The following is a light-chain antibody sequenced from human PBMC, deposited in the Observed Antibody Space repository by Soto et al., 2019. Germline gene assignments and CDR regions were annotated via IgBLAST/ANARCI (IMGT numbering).Light chain of an antibody. V-gene: IGKV1-33*01. CDR2: DAS. J-gene: IGKJ2*01. CDR3: QQYDNLPPYT. CDR1: QDISNY. Sequence: DIQMTQSPSSLSASVGDRVTITCQASQDISNYLKWYQQKPGKAPKLLIYDASNLETGVPSRFSGSGSETDFTLTISSLQPEDIATYYCQQYDNLPPYTFGQGTKLEIK.